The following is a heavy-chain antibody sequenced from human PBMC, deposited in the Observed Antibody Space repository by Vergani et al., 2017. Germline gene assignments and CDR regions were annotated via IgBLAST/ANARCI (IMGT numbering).Heavy chain of an antibody. Sequence: VQLVESGGGLVKPGGSLRLSCAASGFTFSSYAMHWVRQAPGKGLEWVAVISYDGSNKYYADSVKGRFTISRDNSKNTLYLQMNSLRAEDTAVYYCAREGGRYQLLQHWGQGTLVTVSS. CDR2: ISYDGSNK. J-gene: IGHJ1*01. V-gene: IGHV3-30-3*01. CDR1: GFTFSSYA. D-gene: IGHD2-2*01. CDR3: AREGGRYQLLQH.